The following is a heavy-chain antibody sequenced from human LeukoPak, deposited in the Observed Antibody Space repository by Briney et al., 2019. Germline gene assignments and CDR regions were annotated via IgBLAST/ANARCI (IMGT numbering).Heavy chain of an antibody. D-gene: IGHD3-22*01. CDR3: ARDERNNYYDTSGSFFHY. CDR2: IYTSGST. CDR1: GDSISSGSYY. V-gene: IGHV4-61*02. J-gene: IGHJ1*01. Sequence: SETLSLTCTVSGDSISSGSYYWSWIRQPAGKGLEWIGRIYTSGSTNYNPSLKSRVTISVDTSKNQFSLRLSSVTAADTAVYFCARDERNNYYDTSGSFFHYWGQGTLVTVPS.